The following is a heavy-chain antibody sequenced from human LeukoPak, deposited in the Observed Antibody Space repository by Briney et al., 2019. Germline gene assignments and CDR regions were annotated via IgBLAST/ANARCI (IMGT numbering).Heavy chain of an antibody. CDR1: GYTFTGYY. CDR2: INPNSGGT. V-gene: IGHV1-2*02. Sequence: ASVKVSCKASGYTFTGYYMHWVRQAPGRGLEWMGWINPNSGGTNYAQKFQGRVTMTRDTSISTAYMELSRLRSDDTAVYYCARGAAGITMIVVVARDWFDPWGQGTLVTVSS. CDR3: ARGAAGITMIVVVARDWFDP. D-gene: IGHD3-22*01. J-gene: IGHJ5*02.